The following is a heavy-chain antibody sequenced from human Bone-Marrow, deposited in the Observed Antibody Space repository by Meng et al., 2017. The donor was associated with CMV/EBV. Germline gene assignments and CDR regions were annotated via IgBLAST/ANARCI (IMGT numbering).Heavy chain of an antibody. CDR2: INHSGST. CDR3: ARAGPRVWRGYCYFDY. D-gene: IGHD3-3*01. Sequence: SETLSLTCAVYGGSFSGYYWSWIRQPPGKGLEWIGEINHSGSTNYNPSLKSRVTISVDTSKNQFSLKLSSVTAADTAVYYCARAGPRVWRGYCYFDYWGQGTLVTVSS. J-gene: IGHJ4*02. V-gene: IGHV4-34*01. CDR1: GGSFSGYY.